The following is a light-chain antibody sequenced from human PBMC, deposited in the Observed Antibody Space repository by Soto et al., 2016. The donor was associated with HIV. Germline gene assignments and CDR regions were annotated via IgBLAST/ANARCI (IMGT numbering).Light chain of an antibody. CDR3: QAWDSNTAV. CDR2: RDN. CDR1: KLGDKY. V-gene: IGLV3-1*01. Sequence: SYELTQPPSVSVSPGQTASIPCSGDKLGDKYACWYQHKPGQSPGLVIFRDNRRPSGIPERFSGANSGNTATLTISGTQPMDEADYFCQAWDSNTAVFGTGTKVTVL. J-gene: IGLJ1*01.